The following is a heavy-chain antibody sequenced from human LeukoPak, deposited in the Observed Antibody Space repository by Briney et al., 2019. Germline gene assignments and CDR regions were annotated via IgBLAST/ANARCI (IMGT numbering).Heavy chain of an antibody. V-gene: IGHV4-39*07. Sequence: PSETLSLTCTVSGGSITSSSYYWGWIRQPPGKGLEWIGSMYYSGRTYYNPSLKSRVTISVDTSKSHFSLKLTSVTAADTAVYYCARPVRGPWGQGTLVTVSS. CDR1: GGSITSSSYY. CDR3: ARPVRGP. CDR2: MYYSGRT. J-gene: IGHJ5*02.